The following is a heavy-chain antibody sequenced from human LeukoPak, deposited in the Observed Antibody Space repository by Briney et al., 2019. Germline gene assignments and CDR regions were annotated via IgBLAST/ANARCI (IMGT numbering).Heavy chain of an antibody. CDR2: ISGSGGST. CDR3: AKGYDSYDY. D-gene: IGHD3-16*01. J-gene: IGHJ4*02. V-gene: IGHV3-23*01. CDR1: GFTFSSYA. Sequence: GGSLRLSCAASGFTFSSYAMSLVRQAPGKGPEWVSGISGSGGSTYYADSVKGRFTISRDNFKNTLYLQMNSLRGEDTAVHYCAKGYDSYDYWGQGTLVTVSS.